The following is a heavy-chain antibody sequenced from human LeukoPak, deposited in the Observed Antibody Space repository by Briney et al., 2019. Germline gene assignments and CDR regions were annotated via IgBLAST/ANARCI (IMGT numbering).Heavy chain of an antibody. CDR1: GFTFSSYA. D-gene: IGHD3-10*01. V-gene: IGHV3-23*01. J-gene: IGHJ4*02. Sequence: GGSLRLSCAASGFTFSSYAMGWVRQAPGKGLEWVLAVSGGNDNTHYADSVKGRFTIYRDNSKNTLYLQMNSLRDEDTALYYCAKVAYYYGSGSYFQAYFDYWGQGTLVTVSS. CDR3: AKVAYYYGSGSYFQAYFDY. CDR2: VSGGNDNT.